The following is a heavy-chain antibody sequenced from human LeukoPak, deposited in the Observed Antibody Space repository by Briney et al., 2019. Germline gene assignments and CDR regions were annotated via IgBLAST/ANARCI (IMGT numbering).Heavy chain of an antibody. CDR1: GFTFSSYS. Sequence: PGGSLRLSCAASGFTFSSYSMNWVRQAPGKGLEWVSSISSSSSYIYYADSVKGRFTISRDNAKNSLYLQMNSLRAEDTAVYYCARETSHSSSWYHAFDIWGQGTMVTVSS. D-gene: IGHD6-13*01. CDR3: ARETSHSSSWYHAFDI. J-gene: IGHJ3*02. CDR2: ISSSSSYI. V-gene: IGHV3-21*01.